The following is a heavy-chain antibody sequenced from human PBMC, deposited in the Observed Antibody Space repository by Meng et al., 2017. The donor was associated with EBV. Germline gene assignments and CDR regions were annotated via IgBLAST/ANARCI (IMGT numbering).Heavy chain of an antibody. CDR1: GASVSGGTFH. D-gene: IGHD6-6*01. CDR2: IYDGGTT. CDR3: AKSSSSTPGVVDS. V-gene: IGHV4-61*01. J-gene: IGHJ4*02. Sequence: QVQLQESGPGLVKPSETRSRNCTVSGASVSGGTFHWSWIRQPPGKELEWIGYIYDGGTTIYNPSLKSRVTIFLDTSRNQFSLGLRSVTTADTAVYYCAKSSSSTPGVVDSWGQGTLGTVSS.